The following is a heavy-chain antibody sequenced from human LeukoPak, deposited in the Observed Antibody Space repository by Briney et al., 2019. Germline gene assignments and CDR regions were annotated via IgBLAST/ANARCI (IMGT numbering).Heavy chain of an antibody. CDR2: ISSSSSYI. CDR3: AGGYSSSWYTFDP. J-gene: IGHJ5*02. V-gene: IGHV3-21*01. CDR1: GLPFSTYN. D-gene: IGHD6-13*01. Sequence: PGGSLRLSCAASGLPFSTYNMNWVRQAPGKGLEWVSSISSSSSYIYYADSMKGRFTISRDNAKSSVYLQMNSLRAEDTAVYYCAGGYSSSWYTFDPWGQGTLVTVSS.